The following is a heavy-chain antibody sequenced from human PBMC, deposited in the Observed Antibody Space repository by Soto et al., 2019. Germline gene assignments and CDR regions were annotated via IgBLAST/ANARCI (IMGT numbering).Heavy chain of an antibody. Sequence: AGGSLRLSCAASGFSFSSYAMHWVRQAPGKGLEWVAVIWYDGSNKFYADSVKGRFAISRDSSKNTVYLEMNTLRAEDTAVYYCARVLGAAGPPDCWGQGTRVTVSS. CDR1: GFSFSSYA. J-gene: IGHJ4*02. CDR2: IWYDGSNK. V-gene: IGHV3-33*01. CDR3: ARVLGAAGPPDC. D-gene: IGHD6-13*01.